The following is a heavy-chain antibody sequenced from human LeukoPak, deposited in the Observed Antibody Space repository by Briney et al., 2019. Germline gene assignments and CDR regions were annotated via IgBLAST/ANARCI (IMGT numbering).Heavy chain of an antibody. Sequence: SETLSLTCTVSGYSISSGHYWGWIRQPPGKGLEWIGSMYHSGSTYYNPSLKSRVTISVDTSKNQFSLKLSSVTAADTAVYYCARVDTAMVYYYYYMDVWGKGTTVTVSS. J-gene: IGHJ6*03. D-gene: IGHD5-18*01. CDR1: GYSISSGHY. CDR3: ARVDTAMVYYYYYMDV. CDR2: MYHSGST. V-gene: IGHV4-38-2*02.